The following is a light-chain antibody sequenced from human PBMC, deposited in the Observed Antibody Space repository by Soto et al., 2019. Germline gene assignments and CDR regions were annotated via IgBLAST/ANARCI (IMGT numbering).Light chain of an antibody. J-gene: IGKJ2*01. CDR3: QQGYNWPLT. Sequence: EIVMTQSPATLSVSPGERATLSCRASQSISTELAWYQQKPGQPPRLLIYSASPRATGVPARFTGSGSGSEFTLTISGLQSEDFAVYYCQQGYNWPLTFGQGTRLEI. CDR1: QSISTE. V-gene: IGKV3-15*01. CDR2: SAS.